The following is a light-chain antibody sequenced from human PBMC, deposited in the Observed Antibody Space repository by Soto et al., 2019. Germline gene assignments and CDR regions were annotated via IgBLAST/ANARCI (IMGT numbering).Light chain of an antibody. J-gene: IGLJ1*01. Sequence: QTVLTQPPSVSGAPDHRFTISCTGSSSNIGAGYDVHWYQQRPGTAPKLLIFGNINRPSGVPDRFSGSKSGTSDSLAITGLQAEDEGDYYCQSYDSTLSARYVFGTGTKVTVL. CDR2: GNI. CDR1: SSNIGAGYD. CDR3: QSYDSTLSARYV. V-gene: IGLV1-40*01.